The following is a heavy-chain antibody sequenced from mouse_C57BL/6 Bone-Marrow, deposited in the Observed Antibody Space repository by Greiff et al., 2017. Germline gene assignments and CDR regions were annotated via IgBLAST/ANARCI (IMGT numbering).Heavy chain of an antibody. CDR3: ARRDHYYGSSYGYFDV. J-gene: IGHJ1*03. CDR2: IYWDDDK. V-gene: IGHV8-12*01. CDR1: GFSLSTSGMG. Sequence: ESGPGILQSSQTLSLTCSFSGFSLSTSGMGVSWIRQPSGKGLEWLAHIYWDDDKRYNPSLKSRLTISKDTSRNQVFLKITSVDTADTATYYGARRDHYYGSSYGYFDVWGTGTTVTVSS. D-gene: IGHD1-1*01.